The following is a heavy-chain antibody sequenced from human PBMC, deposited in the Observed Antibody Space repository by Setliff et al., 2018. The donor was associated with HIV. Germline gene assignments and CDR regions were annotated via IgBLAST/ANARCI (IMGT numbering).Heavy chain of an antibody. D-gene: IGHD1-26*01. Sequence: PSETLSLTCTVSGDSINTHYWSWIWQAPGKGLEWIGCISHSGNTNFNPSLNSRVTISVDTSKNQFSLRLTSVTAADTAIYYCARSTVGAGTSFPWGRGILVTVS. CDR3: ARSTVGAGTSFP. J-gene: IGHJ5*02. V-gene: IGHV4-59*11. CDR1: GDSINTHY. CDR2: ISHSGNT.